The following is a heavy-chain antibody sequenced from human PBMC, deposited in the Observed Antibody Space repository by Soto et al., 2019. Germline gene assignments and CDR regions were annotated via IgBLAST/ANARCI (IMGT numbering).Heavy chain of an antibody. CDR3: ASRPTYYYGSGRDIPFDP. V-gene: IGHV4-39*01. J-gene: IGHJ5*02. CDR1: GGSVSSSGYY. CDR2: IFYSGST. D-gene: IGHD3-10*01. Sequence: QVQLQESGPGLVKPSETLSLTCTVSGGSVSSSGYYWGWIRQSPGKGLEWIGSIFYSGSTYYNPSLRSRVTISVDTSKNQFSLKLNSVTAADTAVYYCASRPTYYYGSGRDIPFDPWGQGTLVIVSS.